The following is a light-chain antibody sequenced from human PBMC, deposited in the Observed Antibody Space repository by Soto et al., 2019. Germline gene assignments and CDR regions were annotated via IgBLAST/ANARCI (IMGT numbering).Light chain of an antibody. CDR3: MQGTHWPYT. V-gene: IGKV2-30*01. CDR2: KVS. CDR1: QSPAASDENIY. Sequence: DVVLTQSPLSLPVTLGQSASISCRCSQSPAASDENIYLNWFQQRPGQSPRRLIYKVSDRDSGVPDRFSGSGSGTDFTLKISRVEAEDVGIYYCMQGTHWPYTFGQGTKLEIK. J-gene: IGKJ2*01.